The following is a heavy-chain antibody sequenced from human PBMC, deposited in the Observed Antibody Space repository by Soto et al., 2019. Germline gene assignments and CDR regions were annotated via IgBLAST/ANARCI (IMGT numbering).Heavy chain of an antibody. V-gene: IGHV4-59*08. CDR2: IYYRGST. CDR3: ARHNRAGPYYMDV. J-gene: IGHJ6*03. Sequence: SETLSLTCTVAGGSISSYYWSWIRQPPGKGLEWIGYIYYRGSTNYNPSLKSRVTISVDTSKTQFSLKLSSVTAADTAVYYCARHNRAGPYYMDVWGKGTTVTVSS. CDR1: GGSISSYY. D-gene: IGHD6-19*01.